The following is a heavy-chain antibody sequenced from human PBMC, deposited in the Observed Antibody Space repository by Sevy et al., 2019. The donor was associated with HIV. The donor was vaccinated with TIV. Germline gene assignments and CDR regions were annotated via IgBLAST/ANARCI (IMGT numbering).Heavy chain of an antibody. CDR3: AKDDGYCGGGSCYDYYYGMDV. D-gene: IGHD2-15*01. CDR2: ISYDGSNK. V-gene: IGHV3-30*18. Sequence: GGSLRLSCAASGFTFSSYGMHWVRQAPGKGLEWVAVISYDGSNKYYSDSVKGRFTISRDNSKNTLYLQVNSLGAEDTAVYYCAKDDGYCGGGSCYDYYYGMDVWGQGTTVTVSS. J-gene: IGHJ6*02. CDR1: GFTFSSYG.